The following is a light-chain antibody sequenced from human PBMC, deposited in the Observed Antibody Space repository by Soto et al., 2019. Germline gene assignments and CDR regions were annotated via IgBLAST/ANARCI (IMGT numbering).Light chain of an antibody. CDR3: QQLNSYPLT. CDR1: QDISNY. Sequence: EIEMTQSPSSLSASVGDRVTITCQASQDISNYLNWYQQKPGKAPKLLIYDASNLETGVPSRFSGSGSGTEFTLTISSLQPEDFATYYCQQLNSYPLTFGGHQGGYQ. V-gene: IGKV1-33*01. CDR2: DAS. J-gene: IGKJ4*01.